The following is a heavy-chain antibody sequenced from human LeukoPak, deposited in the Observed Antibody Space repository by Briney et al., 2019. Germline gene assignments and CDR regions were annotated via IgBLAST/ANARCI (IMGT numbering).Heavy chain of an antibody. D-gene: IGHD3-10*01. CDR3: ARHFNSGTYPFDY. Sequence: SETLSLTCTVSGGSINNYYWSWIRQPPGKGLEWIGYIHYSGSTKYNPSLRSRVTISVDTSKNQFSLKLSSVTAAGTAVYYCARHFNSGTYPFDYWGQGTLVTVSS. V-gene: IGHV4-59*08. J-gene: IGHJ4*02. CDR2: IHYSGST. CDR1: GGSINNYY.